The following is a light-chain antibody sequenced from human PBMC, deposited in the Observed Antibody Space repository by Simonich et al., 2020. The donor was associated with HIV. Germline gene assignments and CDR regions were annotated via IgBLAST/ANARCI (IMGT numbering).Light chain of an antibody. Sequence: DIVMTQSPDSLAVSLGERATINCKSSQSVLYSSNNKNYLVWYQQKPGQPPKLLIYLASIRESGVPDRFSGSGSGTDFTLTISSLQAEDVAVYYCQQYFGTPYTFGQGTKLEIK. V-gene: IGKV4-1*01. CDR2: LAS. J-gene: IGKJ2*01. CDR1: QSVLYSSNNKNY. CDR3: QQYFGTPYT.